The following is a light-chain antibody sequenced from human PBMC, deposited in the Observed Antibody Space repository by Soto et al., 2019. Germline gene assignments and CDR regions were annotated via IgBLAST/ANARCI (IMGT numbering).Light chain of an antibody. J-gene: IGLJ1*01. CDR2: EVS. V-gene: IGLV2-14*01. CDR1: SSDVGAYNY. CDR3: NSRASGSTYV. Sequence: QSALTQPASVSGSPGQSITISCIGTSSDVGAYNYVSWYQQLPGKAPKLMIYEVSNRPSGISSRFSGSKSGNTASLTISGLQTEDEADYYCNSRASGSTYVFGTGTKVTVL.